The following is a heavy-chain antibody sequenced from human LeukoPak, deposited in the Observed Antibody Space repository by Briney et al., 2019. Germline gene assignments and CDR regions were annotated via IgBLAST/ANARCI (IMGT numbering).Heavy chain of an antibody. CDR3: TRDSYCGDDCYLHYYYYYGMDV. Sequence: PGGSLRLFCVASGFTFSSYWMHWVRQAPGKGLVWVARIYIDGSSTSYADSVKGRFTISRDNAKNTLYLQMNSLRAEDTAVYYCTRDSYCGDDCYLHYYYYYGMDVWGQGTTVTVSS. J-gene: IGHJ6*02. CDR1: GFTFSSYW. V-gene: IGHV3-74*01. CDR2: IYIDGSST. D-gene: IGHD2-21*02.